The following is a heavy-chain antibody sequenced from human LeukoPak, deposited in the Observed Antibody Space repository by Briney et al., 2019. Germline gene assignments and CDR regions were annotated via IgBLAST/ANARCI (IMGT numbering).Heavy chain of an antibody. Sequence: SETLSLTCAVYGGSFSGYYWSWIRQPPGKGLEWIGEINHSGSTNYNPSLKSRVTISVDTSKNQFSLKLSSVTAADTAVYYCARYVVAPWIDYWGQGTLVTVSS. CDR3: ARYVVAPWIDY. J-gene: IGHJ4*02. CDR1: GGSFSGYY. D-gene: IGHD2-2*01. V-gene: IGHV4-34*01. CDR2: INHSGST.